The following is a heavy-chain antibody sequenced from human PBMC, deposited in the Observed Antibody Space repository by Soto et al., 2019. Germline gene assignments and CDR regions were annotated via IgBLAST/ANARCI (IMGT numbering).Heavy chain of an antibody. CDR2: IYYSGST. D-gene: IGHD6-6*01. V-gene: IGHV4-39*01. CDR3: ARPSIAARPTYAFDI. Sequence: QLQLQESGPGLVKPSETLSLTCTVSGGSISSSSYYWGWIRQPPGKGLEWIGSIYYSGSTYYNPSLKSRVTISVDTSKNQFSLKLSSVTAADTAVYYWARPSIAARPTYAFDIWGQGTMVTVSS. J-gene: IGHJ3*02. CDR1: GGSISSSSYY.